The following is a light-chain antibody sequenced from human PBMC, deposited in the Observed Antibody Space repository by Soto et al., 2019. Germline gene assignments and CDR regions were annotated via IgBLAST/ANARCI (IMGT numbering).Light chain of an antibody. Sequence: EIQMTQSPSSLSASLGERATLSCRASQSVGSNLNWYQQKPGKAPKLLIYAGSSLQGGVQSRLSGSGSGTDFTLTISSLQPADFSTYYCQQSDSTPPITFGQGTRLEIK. CDR3: QQSDSTPPIT. J-gene: IGKJ5*01. CDR1: QSVGSN. CDR2: AGS. V-gene: IGKV1-39*01.